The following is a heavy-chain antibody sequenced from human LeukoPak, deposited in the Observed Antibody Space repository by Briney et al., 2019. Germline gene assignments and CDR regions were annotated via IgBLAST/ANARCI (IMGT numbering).Heavy chain of an antibody. CDR2: IYYSGST. Sequence: SETLSLTCTVSGGSISSYYWSWIRQPPGKGLEWIGYIYYSGSTNYNPSLKSRVTISVDTSKNQFSLKLSSVTAADTAVYYCARSARGYGDSNGFFSRWGQGTLVTVSS. J-gene: IGHJ4*02. CDR3: ARSARGYGDSNGFFSR. D-gene: IGHD4-17*01. V-gene: IGHV4-59*12. CDR1: GGSISSYY.